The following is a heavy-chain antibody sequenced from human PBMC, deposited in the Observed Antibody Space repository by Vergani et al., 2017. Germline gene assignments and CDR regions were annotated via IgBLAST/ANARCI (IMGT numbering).Heavy chain of an antibody. CDR3: AGEPPLGQFRPVGGYYYIDV. CDR1: GGTFSSYA. J-gene: IGHJ6*03. V-gene: IGHV1-69*01. Sequence: QVQLVQSGAEVKKPGSSVKVSCKASGGTFSSYAISWVRQAPGQGLEWMGGIIPIFGTANYEQKFQGRVTITADEYTIPAYMELSSRRAEETAVYYCAGEPPLGQFRPVGGYYYIDVWGKGTTVTVSS. D-gene: IGHD2-15*01. CDR2: IIPIFGTA.